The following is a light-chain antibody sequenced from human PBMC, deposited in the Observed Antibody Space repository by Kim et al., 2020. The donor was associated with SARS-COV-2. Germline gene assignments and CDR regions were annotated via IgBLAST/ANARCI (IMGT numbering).Light chain of an antibody. Sequence: ELTQPPSASGTPGQRVTISCSGSESNIGVNNVNWYQQFPGTAPNLLIYRNNPRPSGIPDRFSGSKSSTTASLALSGVLSEDEADYYCATWDDSRNAWVFGGGTQLTVL. V-gene: IGLV1-44*01. CDR3: ATWDDSRNAWV. CDR1: ESNIGVNN. CDR2: RNN. J-gene: IGLJ3*02.